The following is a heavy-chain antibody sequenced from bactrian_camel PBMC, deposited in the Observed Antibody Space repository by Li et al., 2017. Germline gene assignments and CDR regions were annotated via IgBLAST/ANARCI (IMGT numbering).Heavy chain of an antibody. CDR3: VRAQGPKFSDYVFVFGY. V-gene: IGHV3S53*01. Sequence: HVQLVESGGGLVQPGGSRKLSCAGLGYAVNTYCMGWFRQAPEREREWVATMSIGGSTSYADSVKGRFSISRDNAKNTLYLQMNSLKPEDTAVYYCVRAQGPKFSDYVFVFGYWGQGTQVTVS. J-gene: IGHJ6*01. D-gene: IGHD4*01. CDR1: GYAVNTYC. CDR2: MSIGGST.